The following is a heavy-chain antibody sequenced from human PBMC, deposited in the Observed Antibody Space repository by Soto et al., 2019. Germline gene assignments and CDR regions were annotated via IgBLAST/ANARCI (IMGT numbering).Heavy chain of an antibody. CDR3: ARELTTYYNSFAY. D-gene: IGHD3-9*01. CDR2: IYDSGST. V-gene: IGHV4-59*01. J-gene: IGHJ4*02. CDR1: GGSISRYY. Sequence: SETLSLASTVSGGSISRYYWSCIRQPPGKGLEWIGYIYDSGSTNYNPSLKSRVTISVDTSKNQFSLKLSSVTAADTAVYYCARELTTYYNSFAYWGQGTLVTVSS.